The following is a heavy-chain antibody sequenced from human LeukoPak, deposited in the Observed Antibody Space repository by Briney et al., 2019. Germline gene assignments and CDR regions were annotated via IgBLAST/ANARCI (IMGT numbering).Heavy chain of an antibody. J-gene: IGHJ6*03. Sequence: GGSLRLSCAASGFTFSSYWMSWVRQAPGKGLEWLANIKQDGTEKNYLNSVKGRFTISRDNAKNSLYLQMNSLRAEDTAVYYCARDAMVRGVIISYYYYMDVWGKGTTVTVSS. CDR1: GFTFSSYW. CDR2: IKQDGTEK. D-gene: IGHD3-10*01. V-gene: IGHV3-7*01. CDR3: ARDAMVRGVIISYYYYMDV.